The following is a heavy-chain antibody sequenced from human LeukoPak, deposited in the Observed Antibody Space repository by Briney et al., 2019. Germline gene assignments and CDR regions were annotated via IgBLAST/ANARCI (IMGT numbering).Heavy chain of an antibody. CDR2: IYYSGST. Sequence: PSETLSLTCTVSGGSISSGGYYWSWIRQHPGKGLEWIGYIYYSGSTYYNPSLKSRVTISVDTSKNQFSLKLSSVTAADTAVYYCARGTYCSGGSCYSGFDYWGQGTLVTVSS. V-gene: IGHV4-31*03. CDR1: GGSISSGGYY. CDR3: ARGTYCSGGSCYSGFDY. D-gene: IGHD2-15*01. J-gene: IGHJ4*02.